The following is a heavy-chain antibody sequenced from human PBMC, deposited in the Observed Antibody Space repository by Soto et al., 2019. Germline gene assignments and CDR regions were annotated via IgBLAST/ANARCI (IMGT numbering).Heavy chain of an antibody. J-gene: IGHJ5*02. CDR2: ISHTGAT. CDR1: GGSISDNDYY. V-gene: IGHV4-39*07. Sequence: PSETLSLTCTVSGGSISDNDYYWNWIRQPPGKGLEWIGTISHTGATYYNPSLKSRVTISVDRSKNQFSLKLSSVTAADTAVYYCARVPGPWGQGTLVTVSS. CDR3: ARVPGP. D-gene: IGHD3-10*01.